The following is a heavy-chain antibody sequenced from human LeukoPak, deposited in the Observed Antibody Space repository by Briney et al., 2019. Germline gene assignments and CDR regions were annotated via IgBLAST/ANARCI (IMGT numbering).Heavy chain of an antibody. D-gene: IGHD6-13*01. V-gene: IGHV3-7*01. CDR1: GFTFSSYW. CDR2: MKYDGSEK. J-gene: IGHJ4*02. Sequence: GGSLRLSCAASGFTFSSYWMSWVRQAPGKGLEWVANMKYDGSEKYYVDSVKGRFTISRDNAKNSLYLQMNSLRTEDTAVYYCARDIEAAGLFLDYWGQGTLVTVSS. CDR3: ARDIEAAGLFLDY.